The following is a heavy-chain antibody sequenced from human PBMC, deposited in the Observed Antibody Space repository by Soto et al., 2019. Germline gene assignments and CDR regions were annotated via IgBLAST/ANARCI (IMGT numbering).Heavy chain of an antibody. D-gene: IGHD6-13*01. J-gene: IGHJ4*02. CDR3: ARLTTRWSPHDY. Sequence: QLQLQESGPGLVKPSETLSLTCTVSGGSISSSSYYWGWIRQPPGKGLEWIGSIYYSGSTYYNPSLKRRVTISVDTSKNQFSLKLSSVTAADTAVYYCARLTTRWSPHDYWGQGTLVTVSS. CDR2: IYYSGST. CDR1: GGSISSSSYY. V-gene: IGHV4-39*01.